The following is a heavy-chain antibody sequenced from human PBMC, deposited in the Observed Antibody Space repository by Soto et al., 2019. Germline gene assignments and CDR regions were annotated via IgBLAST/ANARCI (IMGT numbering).Heavy chain of an antibody. J-gene: IGHJ4*02. V-gene: IGHV3-66*01. CDR1: GFTVSNNY. Sequence: EVQLVESGGGLVQPGGSLRLSCAASGFTVSNNYMRWVRQAPGKGLEWVSLIYSGGATYYADSVKGRFTIYRDNSKNTLYLQMNSVRAEDTAVYYCARDGTYNWVGGQGILVTVSS. CDR2: IYSGGAT. CDR3: ARDGTYNWV. D-gene: IGHD1-1*01.